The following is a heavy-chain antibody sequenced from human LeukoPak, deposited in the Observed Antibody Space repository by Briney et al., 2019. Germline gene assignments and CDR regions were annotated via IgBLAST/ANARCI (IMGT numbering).Heavy chain of an antibody. J-gene: IGHJ5*02. V-gene: IGHV1-18*01. CDR2: ISTYNGNT. D-gene: IGHD1-26*01. Sequence: GASVKVSCKTSGYTFSSYCITWVRQAPGQGLEWMGWISTYNGNTNYAQKLQGRLSMTTDTSTSTAYMELRSLRSDDTAVYYCARFVVGEPDWFDPWGQGTLVTVSS. CDR3: ARFVVGEPDWFDP. CDR1: GYTFSSYC.